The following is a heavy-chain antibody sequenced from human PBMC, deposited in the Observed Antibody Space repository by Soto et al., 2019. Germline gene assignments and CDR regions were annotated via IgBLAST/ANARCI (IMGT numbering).Heavy chain of an antibody. CDR2: IYYSGST. CDR3: ASLMTTVTTRDY. CDR1: GGSISSSSYY. Sequence: SETLSLTCTVSGGSISSSSYYWGWIRQPPGKGLEWIGSIYYSGSTYYNPSLKSRVTISVDTSKNQFSLKLSSVTAADTAVYYCASLMTTVTTRDYWGQGTLVTVSS. D-gene: IGHD4-17*01. J-gene: IGHJ4*02. V-gene: IGHV4-39*01.